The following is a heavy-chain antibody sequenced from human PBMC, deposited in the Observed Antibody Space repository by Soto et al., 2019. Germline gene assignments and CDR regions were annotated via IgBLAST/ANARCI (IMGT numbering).Heavy chain of an antibody. V-gene: IGHV3-23*01. CDR1: EFTFSNYA. CDR2: ISGSGDNT. Sequence: EVQVLESGGGLVQPGGSLRLSCADSEFTFSNYALSWVRQAPGKGLEWVSTISGSGDNTDYVDSVKGRFTISRDNSKNTLYLQTNSLRAEDTAVYYCAKDPLTVTPYFDYWGQGTLVTDSS. D-gene: IGHD4-17*01. CDR3: AKDPLTVTPYFDY. J-gene: IGHJ4*02.